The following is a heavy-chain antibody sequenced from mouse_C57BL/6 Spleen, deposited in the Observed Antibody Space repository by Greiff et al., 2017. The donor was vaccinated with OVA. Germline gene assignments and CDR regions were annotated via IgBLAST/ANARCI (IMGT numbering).Heavy chain of an antibody. Sequence: QVQLQQSGAELVRPGTSVKLSCKASGYTFTSYWMHWVKQRPGQGLEWIGVIDPSDSYTNYNQKFKGKATLTVDTSSSTAYMQLSSLTSEDSAVDYCAREGSGTWFAYWGQGTLVTVSA. D-gene: IGHD3-3*01. CDR1: GYTFTSYW. CDR3: AREGSGTWFAY. V-gene: IGHV1-59*01. J-gene: IGHJ3*01. CDR2: IDPSDSYT.